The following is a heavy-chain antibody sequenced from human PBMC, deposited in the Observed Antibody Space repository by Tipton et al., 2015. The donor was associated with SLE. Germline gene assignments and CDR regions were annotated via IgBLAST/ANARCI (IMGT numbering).Heavy chain of an antibody. CDR2: IYYSGST. Sequence: TLSLTCTVSGGSISSSSYYWGWIRQPPGKGLEWIGSIYYSGSTHYNPSLKSRVTISVDTSKNQFSLKLSSVTAADTAVYYCARAPYYYDSSGYYRFDPWGQGTLVTVSS. V-gene: IGHV4-39*07. J-gene: IGHJ5*02. D-gene: IGHD3-22*01. CDR3: ARAPYYYDSSGYYRFDP. CDR1: GGSISSSSYY.